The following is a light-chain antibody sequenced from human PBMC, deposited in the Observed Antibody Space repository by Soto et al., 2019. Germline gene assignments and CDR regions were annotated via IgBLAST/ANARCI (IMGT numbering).Light chain of an antibody. Sequence: EIVLTQSPGTLSLSPGARATLSCRASQSVSSSYLAWYQQKPGQAPRLLIYGASSRATGIPDRFSGSGSGTDFTITISRLEPEDFAVYDGQQYGSSPRTFGQGTKVDIK. CDR2: GAS. CDR1: QSVSSSY. V-gene: IGKV3-20*01. CDR3: QQYGSSPRT. J-gene: IGKJ1*01.